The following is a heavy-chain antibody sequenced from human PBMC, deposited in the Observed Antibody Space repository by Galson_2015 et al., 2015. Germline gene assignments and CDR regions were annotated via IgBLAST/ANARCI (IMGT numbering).Heavy chain of an antibody. CDR3: AKDGSGFLCSTSCPYYFDY. D-gene: IGHD2-2*01. J-gene: IGHJ4*02. Sequence: SLRLSCAASGFTFSSYAMSWVRQAPGKGLEWVSAISGSGGSTYYADSVKGRFTISRDNSKNTLYLQMNSLRAEDTAVYYCAKDGSGFLCSTSCPYYFDYWGQGTLVTVSS. CDR2: ISGSGGST. CDR1: GFTFSSYA. V-gene: IGHV3-23*01.